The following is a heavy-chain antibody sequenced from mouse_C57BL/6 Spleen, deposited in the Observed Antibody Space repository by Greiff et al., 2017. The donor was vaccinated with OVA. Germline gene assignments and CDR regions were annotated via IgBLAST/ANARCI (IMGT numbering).Heavy chain of an antibody. CDR3: TRGGTVVAPGYYAMDY. Sequence: VQLQQSGTVLARPGASVKMSCKTSGYTFTSYWMHWVKQRPGQGLEWIGAIYPGNSDTSYNQKFKGKAKLTAVTSASTAYMELSSLTNEDSAVYYCTRGGTVVAPGYYAMDYWGQGTSVTVSS. CDR2: IYPGNSDT. V-gene: IGHV1-5*01. CDR1: GYTFTSYW. D-gene: IGHD1-1*01. J-gene: IGHJ4*01.